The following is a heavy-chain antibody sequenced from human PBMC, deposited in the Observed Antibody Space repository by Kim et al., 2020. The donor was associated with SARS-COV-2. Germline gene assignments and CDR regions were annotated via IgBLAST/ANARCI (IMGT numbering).Heavy chain of an antibody. V-gene: IGHV3-23*01. J-gene: IGHJ6*02. Sequence: GGSLRLSCAASGFTFSSYAMSWVRQAPGKGLEWVSAISGSGGSTYYADSVKGRFTISRDNSKNTLYLQMNSLRAEDTAVYYCAKDWVELGNNSYYYTVWTSGAKGPRSPSP. CDR3: AKDWVELGNNSYYYTVWTS. CDR2: ISGSGGST. CDR1: GFTFSSYA. D-gene: IGHD7-27*01.